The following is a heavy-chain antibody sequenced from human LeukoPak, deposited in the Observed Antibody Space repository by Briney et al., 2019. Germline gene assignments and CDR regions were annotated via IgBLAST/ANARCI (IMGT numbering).Heavy chain of an antibody. Sequence: GASVKVSCKASGYTFTSYYTSWMRQAPGQGLQWMGRISAYNGQTNYAQKVQGRVTMTTDTSTSTVYMELRSLRSDDTAVYYCAWDSGAFEIWGQGTMVTVSS. CDR1: GYTFTSYY. CDR3: AWDSGAFEI. V-gene: IGHV1-18*01. J-gene: IGHJ3*02. CDR2: ISAYNGQT.